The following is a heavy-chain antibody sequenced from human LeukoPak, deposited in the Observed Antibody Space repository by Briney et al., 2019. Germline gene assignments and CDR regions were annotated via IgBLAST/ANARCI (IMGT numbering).Heavy chain of an antibody. CDR3: ARADRLHGGPYLIGP. CDR1: GYSFTDYY. D-gene: IGHD2-21*01. Sequence: ASVKVSCKTSGYSFTDYYMHWVRQAPGQGLEWMGWINPNSGGTSSAQKFQGRVTMTRDTSITTVCMEVSWLTSDDTAIYYCARADRLHGGPYLIGPWGQGTLVTVSS. CDR2: INPNSGGT. V-gene: IGHV1-2*02. J-gene: IGHJ5*02.